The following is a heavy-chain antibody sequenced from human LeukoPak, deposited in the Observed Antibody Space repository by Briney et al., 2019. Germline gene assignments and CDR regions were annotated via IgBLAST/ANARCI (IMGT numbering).Heavy chain of an antibody. CDR2: IYYSWST. V-gene: IGHV4-59*08. CDR3: ARRGHYDFWSGEDVFDI. D-gene: IGHD3-3*01. CDR1: GGSISSYY. J-gene: IGHJ3*02. Sequence: SETLSLTCTVSGGSISSYYWSWIRQPPGQGLEWIGYIYYSWSTNYNPSLKIRVTISVDTSQNQFSLKLSSVPSADTAVYYCARRGHYDFWSGEDVFDIWGQGTMVTVSS.